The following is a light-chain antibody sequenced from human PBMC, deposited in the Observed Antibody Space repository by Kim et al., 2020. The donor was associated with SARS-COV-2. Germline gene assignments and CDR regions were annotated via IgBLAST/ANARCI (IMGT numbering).Light chain of an antibody. CDR3: QQYDVLPIT. V-gene: IGKV1-33*01. CDR2: DAS. CDR1: QDISNY. Sequence: SASVGDRVTITCQASQDISNYLNWYQQKSGRAPKLLIYDASHLETGVPSRFSGSRSGTYFTFTITSLQAEDFATYYCQQYDVLPITFGQGTKLEI. J-gene: IGKJ2*01.